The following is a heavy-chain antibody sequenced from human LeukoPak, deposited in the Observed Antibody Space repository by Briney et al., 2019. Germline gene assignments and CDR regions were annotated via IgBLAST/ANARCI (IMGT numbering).Heavy chain of an antibody. J-gene: IGHJ4*02. Sequence: SETLSLTCTVSGGSISSSSYYWGWIRQPPGKGLEWIGSIYYSGSTYYNPSLKSRVTISVDTSKNQFSLKLRSVTAADTAVYYCARATDSGDYWGQGTLVTVSS. V-gene: IGHV4-39*01. CDR1: GGSISSSSYY. CDR2: IYYSGST. D-gene: IGHD1-26*01. CDR3: ARATDSGDY.